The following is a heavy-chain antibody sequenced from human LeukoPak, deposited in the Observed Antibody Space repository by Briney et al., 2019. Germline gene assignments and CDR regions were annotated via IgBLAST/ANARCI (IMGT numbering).Heavy chain of an antibody. J-gene: IGHJ4*02. V-gene: IGHV3-23*01. CDR2: ISGSGGST. CDR1: GFTFSSYA. D-gene: IGHD3-3*01. CDR3: AKDSPNYDFWSGYYGPNPFDY. Sequence: AGGSLRLSCAASGFTFSSYAMSWVRQAPGKGLEWVSAISGSGGSTYYADSVKGRFTISRDNSKNTLYLQMNSLRAEDTAVYYCAKDSPNYDFWSGYYGPNPFDYWGQGTLVTVSS.